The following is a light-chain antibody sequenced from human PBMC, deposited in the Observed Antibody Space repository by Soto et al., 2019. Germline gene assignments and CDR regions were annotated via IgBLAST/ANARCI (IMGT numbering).Light chain of an antibody. Sequence: DLQMTQSPSTLSASVGDRVTITCRASQSISSWLAWYQQKPGKAPKLLIYDASSLESGVPSRFSGSGSGTEFTLTISSLQTDDFATYYCEQYNSYPYTFGQGTKLEIK. CDR1: QSISSW. CDR2: DAS. CDR3: EQYNSYPYT. V-gene: IGKV1-5*01. J-gene: IGKJ2*01.